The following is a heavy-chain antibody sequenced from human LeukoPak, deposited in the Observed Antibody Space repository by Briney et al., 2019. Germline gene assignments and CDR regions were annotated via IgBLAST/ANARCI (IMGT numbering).Heavy chain of an antibody. D-gene: IGHD6-13*01. Sequence: GGSLRLSCAASGFTFSSYSTNWVRQAPGKGLEWVSYISGSSSTIYYADSVRGRFTISRDNAKNSLYLQMNSLRAEDTAVYYCARQKAAAGTLGAFDIWGQGTMVTVSS. CDR2: ISGSSSTI. V-gene: IGHV3-48*04. J-gene: IGHJ3*02. CDR1: GFTFSSYS. CDR3: ARQKAAAGTLGAFDI.